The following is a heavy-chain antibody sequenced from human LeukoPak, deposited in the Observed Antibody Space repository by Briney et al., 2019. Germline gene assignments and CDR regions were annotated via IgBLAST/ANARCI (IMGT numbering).Heavy chain of an antibody. V-gene: IGHV1-2*02. J-gene: IGHJ4*02. CDR3: ARPLGARNQMVRGVTSFDS. Sequence: ASVKVSCKASGYTFTGYYMHWVRQAPGHGLEWMGWINPNSGGTNYAQKFQGRVTVTRDTSINTAYMELNRLRSDDTAVYYCARPLGARNQMVRGVTSFDSWGQGTLVTVSS. CDR2: INPNSGGT. D-gene: IGHD3-10*01. CDR1: GYTFTGYY.